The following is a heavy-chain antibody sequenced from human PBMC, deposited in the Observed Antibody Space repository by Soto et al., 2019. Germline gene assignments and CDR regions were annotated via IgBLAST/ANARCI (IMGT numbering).Heavy chain of an antibody. Sequence: EVQLLESGGGLVQPGGSLRLSCAASGFTFSNYAMSWVRQTPGKGLEWVSTISGGGGNTYYPDSVKGRFTISRDNTKDTVYLQMTSLRAEATAIYYCAKQRLGRGADYWGQGALVTGTS. V-gene: IGHV3-23*01. J-gene: IGHJ4*02. CDR3: AKQRLGRGADY. CDR2: ISGGGGNT. D-gene: IGHD6-25*01. CDR1: GFTFSNYA.